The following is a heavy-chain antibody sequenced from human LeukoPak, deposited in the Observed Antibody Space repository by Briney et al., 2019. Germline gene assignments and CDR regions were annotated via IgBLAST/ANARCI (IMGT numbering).Heavy chain of an antibody. CDR1: GGTFSSYA. CDR2: IIPIFGTA. Sequence: GASVKVSCKASGGTFSSYAISWVRQAPGQGLEWMGGIIPIFGTANYAQKFQGRVTITADESTSTAYMELSSLRSEDTAVYYCARRIGGADPNYYYYYMDVWGKGTTVTVSS. D-gene: IGHD1-26*01. V-gene: IGHV1-69*13. CDR3: ARRIGGADPNYYYYYMDV. J-gene: IGHJ6*03.